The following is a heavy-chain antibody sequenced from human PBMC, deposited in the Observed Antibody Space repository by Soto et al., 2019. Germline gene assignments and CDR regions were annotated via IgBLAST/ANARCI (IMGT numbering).Heavy chain of an antibody. V-gene: IGHV3-72*01. CDR2: SRDKVHSHTT. CDR3: ARGVVSTGYVDY. D-gene: IGHD5-12*01. J-gene: IGHJ4*02. Sequence: EVQLAESGGGLVKPGGSLRLSCAASGFTFSDHYMDWVRQAPGKGLEWVGRSRDKVHSHTTEYAASVKGRFTISRGDSENSLYLQMNSLKTEDTAVDYCARGVVSTGYVDYWGQGTLVTVSS. CDR1: GFTFSDHY.